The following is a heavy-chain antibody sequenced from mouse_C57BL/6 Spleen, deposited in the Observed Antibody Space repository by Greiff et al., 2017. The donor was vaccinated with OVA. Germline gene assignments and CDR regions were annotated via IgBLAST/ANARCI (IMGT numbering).Heavy chain of an antibody. CDR3: ARPYYYGSSAWYFDV. CDR2: IDPNSGGT. V-gene: IGHV1-72*01. CDR1: GYTFTSYW. D-gene: IGHD1-1*01. Sequence: QVQLQQPGAELVKPGASVKLSCKASGYTFTSYWMHWVKQRPGRGLEWIGGIDPNSGGTKYNEKFKSKATLTVDKPSSTAYMQLSSLTSEDSAVYYCARPYYYGSSAWYFDVWGTGTTVTVSS. J-gene: IGHJ1*03.